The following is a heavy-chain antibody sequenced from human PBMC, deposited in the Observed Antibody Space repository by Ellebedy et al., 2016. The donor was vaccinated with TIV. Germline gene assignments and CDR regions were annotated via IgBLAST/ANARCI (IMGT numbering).Heavy chain of an antibody. CDR3: ARDDQKDIVATNPDY. Sequence: GESLKISCAASGFTFDTYNMHSVRQAPGKGLEWVSSITSTTTYKYYADSVKGRFTISRDNAKNSLYLQMNSLRAEDTAVYYCARDDQKDIVATNPDYWGQGTLVTVSS. V-gene: IGHV3-21*01. D-gene: IGHD5-12*01. CDR2: ITSTTTYK. CDR1: GFTFDTYN. J-gene: IGHJ4*02.